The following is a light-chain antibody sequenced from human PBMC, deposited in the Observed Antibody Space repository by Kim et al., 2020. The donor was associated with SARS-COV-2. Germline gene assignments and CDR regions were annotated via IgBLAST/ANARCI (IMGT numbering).Light chain of an antibody. CDR3: VLSYSGGRQVI. V-gene: IGLV7-46*01. CDR1: TGAVTSGHY. CDR2: HTT. J-gene: IGLJ2*01. Sequence: GTVTLTCGSSTGAVTSGHYPYWFQQKPGQAPRTLIYHTTDKHSWTPARFSGSLLGGKAALTLSGAQPEDEADYYCVLSYSGGRQVIFGGGTQLTVL.